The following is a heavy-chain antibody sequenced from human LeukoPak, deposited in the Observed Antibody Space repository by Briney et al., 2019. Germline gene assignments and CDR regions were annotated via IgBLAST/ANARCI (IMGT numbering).Heavy chain of an antibody. CDR2: IHWNGGRT. CDR1: GFSSATKC. D-gene: IGHD2-21*02. J-gene: IGHJ5*02. CDR3: AKWRLGGGDCLYH. Sequence: AGSLRLSCVPSGFSSATKCTSWDSPAPGKGLEWVSGIHWNGGRTGYADSVKGRFTISRDNAKNSLYLQMNSLRAEDTAVYYCAKWRLGGGDCLYHWGQGALVTVSS. V-gene: IGHV3-20*04.